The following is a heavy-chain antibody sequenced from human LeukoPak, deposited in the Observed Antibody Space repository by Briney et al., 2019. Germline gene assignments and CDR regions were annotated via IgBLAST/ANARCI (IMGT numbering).Heavy chain of an antibody. V-gene: IGHV1-18*01. D-gene: IGHD3-10*01. CDR2: ISAYNSNI. Sequence: ASLRLSCAASGFTFTSYGISWVRQAPGQGLEWMGWISAYNSNIDYAQTLQGRVTMPTDTSTTTVYMHLRSLRSEDTAGYYCARDADYGSGTPNSYYYNYHVMDVGGQSTTVSVS. J-gene: IGHJ6*02. CDR1: GFTFTSYG. CDR3: ARDADYGSGTPNSYYYNYHVMDV.